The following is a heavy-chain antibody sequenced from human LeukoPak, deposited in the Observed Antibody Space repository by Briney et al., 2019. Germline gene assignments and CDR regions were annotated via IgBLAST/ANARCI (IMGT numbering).Heavy chain of an antibody. D-gene: IGHD3-10*01. J-gene: IGHJ6*03. CDR1: GGSFSGYY. CDR3: ARQPPPYGSGRGYYYYYMDV. V-gene: IGHV4-34*01. Sequence: SETLSLTCAVYGGSFSGYYWSWIRQPPGKGLEWIGEINHSGSTNYNPSLKSRVTISVDTSKNQFSLKLSSVTAADTAVYYCARQPPPYGSGRGYYYYYMDVWGKGTTVTVSS. CDR2: INHSGST.